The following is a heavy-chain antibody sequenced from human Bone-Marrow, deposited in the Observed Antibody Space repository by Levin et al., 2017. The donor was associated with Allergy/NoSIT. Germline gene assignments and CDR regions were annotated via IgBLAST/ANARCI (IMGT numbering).Heavy chain of an antibody. Sequence: ASETLSLTCTVSGASINSGSNYWSWIRQPPGKGLEWIGYIDYSGSTTYNPSLKSRVTISSDTSKNQFLLRLSSVTAADTAVYYCARDLDYYYYMDVWGKGITVTVSS. CDR3: ARDLDYYYYMDV. J-gene: IGHJ6*03. CDR1: GASINSGSNY. CDR2: IDYSGST. V-gene: IGHV4-61*01.